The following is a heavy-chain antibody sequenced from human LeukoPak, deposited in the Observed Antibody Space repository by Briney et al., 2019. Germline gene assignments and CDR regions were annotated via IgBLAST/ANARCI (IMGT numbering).Heavy chain of an antibody. V-gene: IGHV3-23*01. CDR1: GFTFSSYA. CDR2: ISGSGGST. D-gene: IGHD5-18*01. Sequence: GGSLRLSCAASGFTFSSYAMSWVRQAPGKGLEWVSGISGSGGSTYYADSVKGRFTIPRDNSKNTLYLQMNSLRAEDTAVYYCTNTRLEYSYAYFDYWGQGTLVTVSS. CDR3: TNTRLEYSYAYFDY. J-gene: IGHJ4*02.